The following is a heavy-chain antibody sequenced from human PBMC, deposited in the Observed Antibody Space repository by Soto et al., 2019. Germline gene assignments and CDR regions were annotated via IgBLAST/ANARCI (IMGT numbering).Heavy chain of an antibody. CDR2: ISGSGGST. J-gene: IGHJ6*03. V-gene: IGHV3-23*01. D-gene: IGHD2-21*01. CDR3: AKDRYSTILKPNRINSYYMDV. CDR1: GFTFSSYA. Sequence: GGSLRLSCAASGFTFSSYAMSWVRQAPGKGLEWVSAISGSGGSTYYADSVKGRFTISRDNSKNTLYLQMNSLRAEDTAVYYCAKDRYSTILKPNRINSYYMDVWGKGTTVTVSS.